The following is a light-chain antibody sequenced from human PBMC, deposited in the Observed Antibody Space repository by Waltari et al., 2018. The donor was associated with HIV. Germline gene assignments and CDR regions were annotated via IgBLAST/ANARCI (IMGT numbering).Light chain of an antibody. CDR3: QQRSNWPLT. CDR2: DTS. J-gene: IGKJ4*01. V-gene: IGKV3-11*01. Sequence: EIVMTQSPATLSLSPGERATLSCRASQSVYDYVAWYQQKPGQAPRLLIYDTSNRATGVPARFSGSVSGTDFTLTIGSLEPEDFAVYYCQQRSNWPLTFGGGTQVEIK. CDR1: QSVYDY.